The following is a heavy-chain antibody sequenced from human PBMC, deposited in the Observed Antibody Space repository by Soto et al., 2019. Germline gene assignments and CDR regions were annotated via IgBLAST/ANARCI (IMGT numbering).Heavy chain of an antibody. V-gene: IGHV3-30-3*01. CDR3: ARGGSGIQNYYYGMDV. CDR2: ISYDGSNK. D-gene: IGHD3-10*01. Sequence: QVQLVESGGGVVQPGRSLRLSCAASGFTFSSYAMHWVRQAPGKGLEWVAVISYDGSNKYYADSVKGRFTISRDNSKNTLYLQRNSLRAEDTAVYYCARGGSGIQNYYYGMDVWGQGTTVTVSS. J-gene: IGHJ6*02. CDR1: GFTFSSYA.